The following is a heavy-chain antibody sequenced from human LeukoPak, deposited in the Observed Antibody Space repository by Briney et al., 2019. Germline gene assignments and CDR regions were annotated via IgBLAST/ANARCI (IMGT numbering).Heavy chain of an antibody. J-gene: IGHJ4*02. D-gene: IGHD3-10*01. CDR2: IYYSGST. Sequence: SQTLSLTCTVSGGSISSGGYYWSWIRQHPGKGLEWIGYIYYSGSTYYNPSLKSRVTMSVDTSKNQFSLELSSVTAADTAVYYCARSRYGSGSYSYPDYWGQGTLVTVSS. CDR3: ARSRYGSGSYSYPDY. CDR1: GGSISSGGYY. V-gene: IGHV4-31*03.